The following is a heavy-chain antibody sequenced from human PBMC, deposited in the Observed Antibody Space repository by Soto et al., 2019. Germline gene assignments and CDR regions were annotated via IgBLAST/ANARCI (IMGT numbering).Heavy chain of an antibody. CDR3: PSMVRVSNIAYYYYTDV. D-gene: IGHD3-10*01. Sequence: QVQLVQSGAEVKKPGASVKVSCKASGYTFTSHGISWVRQAPGQGLEWMAWISAENGDTNYEQKLQGRVTVTTDSCTRTAFMELRSLRSEDTAVYYCPSMVRVSNIAYYYYTDVWGKGTTDTVSS. CDR2: ISAENGDT. V-gene: IGHV1-18*01. CDR1: GYTFTSHG. J-gene: IGHJ6*03.